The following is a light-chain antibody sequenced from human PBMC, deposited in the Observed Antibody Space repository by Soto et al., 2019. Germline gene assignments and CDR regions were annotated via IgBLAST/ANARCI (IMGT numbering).Light chain of an antibody. CDR2: EVS. CDR3: SSYAGGNNLV. J-gene: IGLJ1*01. V-gene: IGLV2-8*01. CDR1: SSDVGGYNY. Sequence: QSVLTQPPSASGSPGQSVTISCTGTSSDVGGYNYVSWYQQHPGKAPKLMIYEVSKLPSGVPDRFSGSKSGNTASLTVSGLQTEDEADYYCSSYAGGNNLVFGTGTKLTVL.